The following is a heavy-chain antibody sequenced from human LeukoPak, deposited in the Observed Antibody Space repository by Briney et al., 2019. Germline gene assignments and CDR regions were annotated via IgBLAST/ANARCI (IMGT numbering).Heavy chain of an antibody. D-gene: IGHD1-26*01. Sequence: ASVKVSCKASGYTFTSYYMHWVRQAPGQGLEWMGIINPSGGSTSYAQKLQGRVTMTTDTSTSTAYMELRSLRSDDTAVYYCARGGDLWNMEGAVDYWGQGTLVTVSS. CDR2: INPSGGST. CDR3: ARGGDLWNMEGAVDY. J-gene: IGHJ4*02. V-gene: IGHV1-46*01. CDR1: GYTFTSYY.